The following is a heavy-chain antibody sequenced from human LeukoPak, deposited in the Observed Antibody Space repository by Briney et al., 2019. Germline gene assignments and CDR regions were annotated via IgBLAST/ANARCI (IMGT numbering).Heavy chain of an antibody. CDR3: AKDIGSGWFEFFDY. D-gene: IGHD6-19*01. J-gene: IGHJ4*02. CDR1: GFTFDDYA. V-gene: IGHV3-9*01. CDR2: ISWNSGSI. Sequence: GRSLRLSCAASGFTFDDYAMHWVRQAPGKGLEWVSGISWNSGSIGYADSVKGRFTISRDNAKNSLYLQMNSLRAEDTALYYCAKDIGSGWFEFFDYWGQGTLVTASS.